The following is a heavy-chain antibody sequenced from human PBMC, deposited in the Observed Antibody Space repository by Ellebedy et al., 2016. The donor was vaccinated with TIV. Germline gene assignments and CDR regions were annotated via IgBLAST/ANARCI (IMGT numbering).Heavy chain of an antibody. CDR3: ARGGGSGTYYSFDY. Sequence: GESLKISCAASRFTFSTYSMNWVRQAPGKGLEWISYIGSRSGIFRYADSVKGRFTISRDNAKNALYLQVDSLRDEDTAVYYCARGGGSGTYYSFDYWGRGTLVTVSS. CDR2: IGSRSGIF. J-gene: IGHJ4*02. D-gene: IGHD3-10*01. CDR1: RFTFSTYS. V-gene: IGHV3-48*02.